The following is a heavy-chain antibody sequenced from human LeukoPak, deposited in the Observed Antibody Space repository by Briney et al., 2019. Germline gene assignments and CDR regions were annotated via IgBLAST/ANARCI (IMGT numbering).Heavy chain of an antibody. CDR3: ARGGQDTAMMGSFDY. V-gene: IGHV6-1*01. CDR1: GDSVSSSSAA. CDR2: TYYRSKWYN. Sequence: SQTLSLTCAISGDSVSSSSAAWNWIRQSPSRGLEWLGRTYYRSKWYNDYAVSVKSRITINPDTSKNQFSLQLNSVTPEDTAVYYCARGGQDTAMMGSFDYWGQGTLVTVSS. D-gene: IGHD5-18*01. J-gene: IGHJ4*02.